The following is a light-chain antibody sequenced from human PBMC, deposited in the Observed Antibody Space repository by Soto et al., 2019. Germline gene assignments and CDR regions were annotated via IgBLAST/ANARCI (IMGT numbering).Light chain of an antibody. V-gene: IGKV4-1*01. CDR2: WAS. J-gene: IGKJ2*01. CDR3: QQYYSSPVA. Sequence: DIVMTQSPDSLAVSLGERATINCKSSQSVLYSSNNKNCLAWYQQKPGQPPKLLIYWASTRQSGVPDRFSGSGSQTDFTLTISSLQAEDVAVYYCQQYYSSPVAFGQGTKLEI. CDR1: QSVLYSSNNKNC.